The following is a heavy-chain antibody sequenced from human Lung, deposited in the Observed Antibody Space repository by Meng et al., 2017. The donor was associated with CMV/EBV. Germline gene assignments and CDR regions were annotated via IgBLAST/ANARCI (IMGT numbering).Heavy chain of an antibody. CDR3: ARDQFDY. J-gene: IGHJ4*02. CDR2: ISYDGTNK. Sequence: GGSXRLSCAASGFTFSSYAMHWVRQAPGKGLEWVAVISYDGTNKYYADSVKGRFTISRDNSKNTLYLQMNSLRAEDTAVCYCARDQFDYWGQGTLDTVAS. CDR1: GFTFSSYA. V-gene: IGHV3-30-3*01.